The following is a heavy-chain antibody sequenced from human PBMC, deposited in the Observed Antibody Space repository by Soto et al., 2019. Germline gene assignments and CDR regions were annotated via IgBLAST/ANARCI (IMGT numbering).Heavy chain of an antibody. D-gene: IGHD3-10*01. Sequence: QVQLVQSGAEVKKPGASVKVSCKASGYTFTSYDINWVRQATGQGLEWMGWMNPNSGNTGYAQKFQGRVTMTRNTFISTAYMELSSLRSEDTAVYYCAREWNVLLWFGELSGWFDPWGQGTLVTVSS. CDR3: AREWNVLLWFGELSGWFDP. V-gene: IGHV1-8*01. CDR1: GYTFTSYD. CDR2: MNPNSGNT. J-gene: IGHJ5*02.